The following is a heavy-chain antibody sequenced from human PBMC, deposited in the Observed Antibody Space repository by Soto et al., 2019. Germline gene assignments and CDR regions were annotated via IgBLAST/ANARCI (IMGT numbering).Heavy chain of an antibody. CDR1: GFTFSSYA. Sequence: QVQLVESGGGVVQPGRSLRLSCAASGFTFSSYAMHWVRQAPGKGLEWVAVISYDGSNKYYADSVKGRFTISRDNSKNTLYLQMNSLRAEDPAVYYGARDSFGELLVWFDYWGQGTLVTVSS. J-gene: IGHJ4*02. CDR3: ARDSFGELLVWFDY. D-gene: IGHD3-10*01. CDR2: ISYDGSNK. V-gene: IGHV3-30-3*01.